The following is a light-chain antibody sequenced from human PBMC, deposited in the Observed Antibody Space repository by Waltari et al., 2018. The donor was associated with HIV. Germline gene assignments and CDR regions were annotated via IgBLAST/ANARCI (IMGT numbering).Light chain of an antibody. CDR2: DDS. CDR1: NIGSKG. J-gene: IGLJ2*01. V-gene: IGLV3-21*02. CDR3: QVWDSSTDLRV. Sequence: SYVLTQPPSVSVAPGQTARITCGGNNIGSKGVHWYQQKPSQAPVLVVYDDSDRPSGIPERFSGASSRNTATLASSRVEAGDEDDFYCQVWDSSTDLRVFGGGTKLTVL.